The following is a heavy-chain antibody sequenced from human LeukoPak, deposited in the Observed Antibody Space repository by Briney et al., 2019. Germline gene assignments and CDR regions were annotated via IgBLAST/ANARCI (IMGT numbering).Heavy chain of an antibody. D-gene: IGHD2-15*01. V-gene: IGHV1-2*02. CDR3: ARDRHCSGGSCSGL. CDR2: MNPNSGGT. J-gene: IGHJ4*02. CDR1: GYTFTGYY. Sequence: ASVKVSCKASGYTFTGYYMHWVRQAPGQGLEWMGWMNPNSGGTNYAQKFQGRITMTRDTSINTAYMELSRLRSDDSAVYYCARDRHCSGGSCSGLWGQGTLVTVSS.